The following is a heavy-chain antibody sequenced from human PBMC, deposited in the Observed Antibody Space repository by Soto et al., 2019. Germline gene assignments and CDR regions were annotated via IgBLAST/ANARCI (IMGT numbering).Heavy chain of an antibody. J-gene: IGHJ5*02. CDR1: GYTFTGYF. CDR3: ARGGGTTLAPLP. V-gene: IGHV1-2*02. CDR2: INPNSGAT. D-gene: IGHD3-16*01. Sequence: AASVKVSCKASGYTFTGYFMRWVRQAPGEGLEWMGWINPNSGATKYAPKFQGRVTMTRDTSNRTAYLELSRLTSDDTAIYYCARGGGTTLAPLPWGQGTPVTVSS.